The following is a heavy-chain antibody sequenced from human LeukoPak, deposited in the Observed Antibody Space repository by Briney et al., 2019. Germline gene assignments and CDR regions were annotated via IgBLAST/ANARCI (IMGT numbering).Heavy chain of an antibody. Sequence: PSETLSLTCTVSGASISSGDYYWSWIHQPPGKGLEWIGYIYYSGSTYYNPSLKSRVTISVDTSNTRFSLKLSSVTAADTAVYYCARFGTVAGTNYYGMDVWGQGTTVTVSS. D-gene: IGHD6-19*01. CDR1: GASISSGDYY. V-gene: IGHV4-30-4*01. CDR3: ARFGTVAGTNYYGMDV. J-gene: IGHJ6*02. CDR2: IYYSGST.